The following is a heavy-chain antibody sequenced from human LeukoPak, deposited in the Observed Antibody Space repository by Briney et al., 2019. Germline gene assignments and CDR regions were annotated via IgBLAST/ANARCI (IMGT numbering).Heavy chain of an antibody. CDR1: GFTFSSYA. D-gene: IGHD6-6*01. CDR3: AKGKIEYSSSSGYFDY. CDR2: ISGSGGST. V-gene: IGHV3-23*01. Sequence: GGSLRLSCAASGFTFSSYAMSWVRQAPGKGLEWVSAISGSGGSTYYADSVKGRFTISRDNSKNTLYLQMNSLRAEDTAVYYCAKGKIEYSSSSGYFDYWGQGTLVTVSS. J-gene: IGHJ4*02.